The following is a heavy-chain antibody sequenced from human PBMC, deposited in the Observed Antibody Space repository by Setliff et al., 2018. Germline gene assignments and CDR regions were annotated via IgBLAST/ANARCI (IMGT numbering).Heavy chain of an antibody. V-gene: IGHV4-38-2*01. CDR3: ATRTFAVIPHSGLGLDYFYGMDV. Sequence: PSETLSLTCAASANTLSTSYYWGWVRQPRGKGLEWIGDIYKGGSTYYNPSLRSRVSMSLDTSKRQVSLNLNSVTAADTGVYYCATRTFAVIPHSGLGLDYFYGMDVWGRGTTVTV. CDR2: IYKGGST. CDR1: ANTLSTSYY. J-gene: IGHJ6*02. D-gene: IGHD2-21*01.